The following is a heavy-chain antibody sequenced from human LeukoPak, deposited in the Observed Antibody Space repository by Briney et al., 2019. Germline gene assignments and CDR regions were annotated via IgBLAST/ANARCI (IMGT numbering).Heavy chain of an antibody. CDR1: GFTFGDYA. Sequence: GGSLRLSCTASGFTFGDYAMSWIRQAPGRGLEWVGFIRSKAYGETADYAASVKGRFTISRDDSKAIAYLQMNSLKTEDTAVYHCTRDRGAYNLYDYWGQGTLVTVSS. CDR3: TRDRGAYNLYDY. V-gene: IGHV3-49*03. D-gene: IGHD1-1*01. CDR2: IRSKAYGETA. J-gene: IGHJ4*02.